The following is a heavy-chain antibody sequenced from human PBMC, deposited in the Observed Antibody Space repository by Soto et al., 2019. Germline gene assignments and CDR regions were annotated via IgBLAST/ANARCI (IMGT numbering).Heavy chain of an antibody. CDR1: GFTFSSYA. CDR2: IRGSGGST. V-gene: IGHV3-23*01. D-gene: IGHD3-22*01. J-gene: IGHJ4*02. CDR3: AKLLSSYYYDSSGYIDY. Sequence: EVQLLESGGGLVQPGGSLRLSCAASGFTFSSYAISWVRQAPGQGLEWVSAIRGSGGSTYYADSVKGRFTISRDNSKNTLYLQMNSLIAEDTAVYYCAKLLSSYYYDSSGYIDYCGQGTLVTVSS.